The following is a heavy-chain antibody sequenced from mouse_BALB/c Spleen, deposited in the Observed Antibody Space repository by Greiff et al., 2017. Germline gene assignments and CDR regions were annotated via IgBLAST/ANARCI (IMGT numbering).Heavy chain of an antibody. CDR2: IDPANGNT. Sequence: EVQLQQSGAELVKPGASVKLSCTASGFNIKDTYMHWVKQRPEQGLEWIGRIDPANGNTKYDPKFQGKATITADTSSNTAYLQLSSLTSEDTAVYYCAAYGRGYAMDYWGQGTSVTVSS. D-gene: IGHD2-1*01. CDR1: GFNIKDTY. CDR3: AAYGRGYAMDY. V-gene: IGHV14-3*02. J-gene: IGHJ4*01.